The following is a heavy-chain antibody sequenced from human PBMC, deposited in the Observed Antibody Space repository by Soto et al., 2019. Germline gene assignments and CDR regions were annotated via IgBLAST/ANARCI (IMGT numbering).Heavy chain of an antibody. CDR1: GYTFATYD. CDR2: MNPNTGNT. Sequence: QVQLVQSGAEVKKPGASVKVSCKASGYTFATYDFAWVRQVTGQGLEWMGWMNPNTGNTGYAQAFRGRVTMTRNTSITTAYMELSSLRSEDTAVYFCARRKERSGPYYLDYWGQGTLVTVSS. D-gene: IGHD6-25*01. CDR3: ARRKERSGPYYLDY. J-gene: IGHJ4*02. V-gene: IGHV1-8*01.